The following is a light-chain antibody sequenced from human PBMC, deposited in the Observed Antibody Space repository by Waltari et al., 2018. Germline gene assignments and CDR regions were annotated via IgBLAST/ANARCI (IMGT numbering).Light chain of an antibody. V-gene: IGLV2-11*01. J-gene: IGLJ3*02. CDR3: CSYAGTYTWV. CDR2: DVT. CDR1: SSDVGSYNY. Sequence: QSALTQPRSVSGSPGQSVTISCTGTSSDVGSYNYVSWYQQHPGKAPKVLIHDVTKRPAGVPDRFPGSKAGNTASLTISGLQAEDEADYYCCSYAGTYTWVFGGGTKLTVL.